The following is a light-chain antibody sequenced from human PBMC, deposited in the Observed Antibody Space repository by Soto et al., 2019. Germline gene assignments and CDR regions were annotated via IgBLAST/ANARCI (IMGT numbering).Light chain of an antibody. CDR1: TSNIGRST. Sequence: QSVLTQPPSASGTPGQRVTISCSGTTSNIGRSTVSWYQQFPGAAPKLLIYGNTQRPLGVPVRFSGSKSDTSASLAISGLQSEDEADYYCATWNDGIFVFGIGTRSPS. V-gene: IGLV1-44*01. J-gene: IGLJ1*01. CDR2: GNT. CDR3: ATWNDGIFV.